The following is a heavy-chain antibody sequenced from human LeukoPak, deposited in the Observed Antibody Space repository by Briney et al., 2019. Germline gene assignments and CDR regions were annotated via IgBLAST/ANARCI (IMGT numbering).Heavy chain of an antibody. V-gene: IGHV3-21*01. J-gene: IGHJ4*02. CDR3: EKGATDCGGDCPITD. CDR1: GFTFSSNC. Sequence: PGGSLRLSCAASGFTFSSNCMNWVRQAPGKGLEWVSSISSSGSYIYYADSADGRISISRDNANNSMYLQMNNLRGEGTDVYDCEKGATDCGGDCPITDWGQGTLVTVSS. CDR2: ISSSGSYI. D-gene: IGHD2-21*02.